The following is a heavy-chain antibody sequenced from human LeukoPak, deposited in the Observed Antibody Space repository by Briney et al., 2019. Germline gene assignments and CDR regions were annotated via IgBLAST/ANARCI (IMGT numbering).Heavy chain of an antibody. Sequence: SETLSLTCAVYGGSFSGYYWSWIRQPPGKGLEWIGEINHSGSTNYNPSLKSRVTISVDTSKNQFSLKLSSVTAADTAVYYCARDKREPRYAFDIWGQGTRVTISS. D-gene: IGHD1-26*01. CDR1: GGSFSGYY. CDR2: INHSGST. CDR3: ARDKREPRYAFDI. V-gene: IGHV4-34*01. J-gene: IGHJ3*02.